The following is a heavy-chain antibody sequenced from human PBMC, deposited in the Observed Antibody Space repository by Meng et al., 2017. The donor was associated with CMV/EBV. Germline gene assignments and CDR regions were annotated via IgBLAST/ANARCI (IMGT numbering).Heavy chain of an antibody. Sequence: ASGKVSCKASGYTFTSYEINWVRQATGQGLEWMGWMNPNSGNTGYAQKFQGRVTITRNTYLSTAYMELSSLRSEDTAVYYCASNAGGASSGYYSYYYGMDVWGHGTPVTVSS. CDR1: GYTFTSYE. D-gene: IGHD3-22*01. J-gene: IGHJ6*02. V-gene: IGHV1-8*03. CDR3: ASNAGGASSGYYSYYYGMDV. CDR2: MNPNSGNT.